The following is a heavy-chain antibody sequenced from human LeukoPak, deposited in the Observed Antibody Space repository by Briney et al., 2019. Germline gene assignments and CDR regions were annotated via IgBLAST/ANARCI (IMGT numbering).Heavy chain of an antibody. CDR1: GITVSTNY. CDR2: IYSGGAT. V-gene: IGHV3-66*04. D-gene: IGHD3-9*01. Sequence: GGSLRLSCAASGITVSTNYMSWVRQAPGKGLEWVSIIYSGGATFYADSVKGRFTIFRENSKNTLWLQMNSLRAEDTAVYYCARLHYDVLTGPFDYWGQGTLVTVSS. J-gene: IGHJ4*02. CDR3: ARLHYDVLTGPFDY.